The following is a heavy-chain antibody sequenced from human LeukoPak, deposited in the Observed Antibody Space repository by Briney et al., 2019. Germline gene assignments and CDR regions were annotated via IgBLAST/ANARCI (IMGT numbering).Heavy chain of an antibody. CDR3: ASGRSGNQLLYVY. V-gene: IGHV4-34*01. CDR2: INHSGGT. J-gene: IGHJ4*02. CDR1: GRSFSGYY. Sequence: EPSETLSLTCAVYGRSFSGYYWTWIRQPPGKGLEWIGEINHSGGTDHNPSLKSRVTMSVDTSKDQISLQLTSVTAADTAVYYCASGRSGNQLLYVYWGQGTLVTVSS. D-gene: IGHD2-2*02.